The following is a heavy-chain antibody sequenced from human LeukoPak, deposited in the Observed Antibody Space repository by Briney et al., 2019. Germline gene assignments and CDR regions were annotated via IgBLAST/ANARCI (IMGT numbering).Heavy chain of an antibody. D-gene: IGHD1-26*01. V-gene: IGHV3-15*01. CDR1: GFTFSNAG. Sequence: GGSLRLSCAASGFTFSNAGMSWVRQAPGKGLEWVGRINSKTDGGTTDYAAPVKGRFTISRDDSKNTLYLQMNSLKTEDTAVYYCTVYSGSYSAPPYYYSGMDVWGQGTTVTVSS. J-gene: IGHJ6*02. CDR3: TVYSGSYSAPPYYYSGMDV. CDR2: INSKTDGGTT.